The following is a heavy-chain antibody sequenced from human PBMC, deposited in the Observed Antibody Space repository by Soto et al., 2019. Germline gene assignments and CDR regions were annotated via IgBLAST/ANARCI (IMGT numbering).Heavy chain of an antibody. V-gene: IGHV3-30*18. CDR2: ISYDGSNK. J-gene: IGHJ6*02. D-gene: IGHD2-8*01. CDR1: GFTFSSYG. CDR3: ANGSYCTNGVCYTVYYYVMDV. Sequence: QVQLVESGGGVVQPGRSLRLSCAASGFTFSSYGMHWVRQAPGKGLEWVAVISYDGSNKYYADSLKGRFTISRDNSKNTLYLKMNSLRAEDTAVYYCANGSYCTNGVCYTVYYYVMDVWCQGTTVTVS.